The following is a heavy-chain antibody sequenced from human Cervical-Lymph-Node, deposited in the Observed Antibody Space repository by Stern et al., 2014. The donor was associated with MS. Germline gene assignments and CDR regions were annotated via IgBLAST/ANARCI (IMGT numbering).Heavy chain of an antibody. CDR3: AHRDDWQLDFAY. D-gene: IGHD6-6*01. CDR2: IYWDDAT. CDR1: GFSLTTNGVS. J-gene: IGHJ4*02. Sequence: QVTLKESGPTLVTPTQTLTLTCTFSGFSLTTNGVSVGWIRQSPGKALECLALIYWDDATRYSPSLKSRLSITKDTSKNQVLLTMTNVEPVDTATYYCAHRDDWQLDFAYWGQGIPVTVSS. V-gene: IGHV2-5*02.